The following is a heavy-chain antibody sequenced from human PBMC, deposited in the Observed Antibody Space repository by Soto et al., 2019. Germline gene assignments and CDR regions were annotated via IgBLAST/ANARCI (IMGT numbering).Heavy chain of an antibody. V-gene: IGHV1-18*01. CDR3: ARDRGAYGMDV. Sequence: QVQLVQSGAEVKKPGASVKVSCKASGYSFPSYGISWVRQAPGQGLEWMGWISAYNGNTNYAQKLQGRVTMTTDTSTRTAYMELRSLRSADTAVYYCARDRGAYGMDVWGQGTTVTVSS. CDR2: ISAYNGNT. CDR1: GYSFPSYG. J-gene: IGHJ6*02.